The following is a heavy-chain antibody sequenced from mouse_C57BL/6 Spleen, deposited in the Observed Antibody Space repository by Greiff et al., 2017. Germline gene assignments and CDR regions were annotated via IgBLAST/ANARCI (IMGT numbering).Heavy chain of an antibody. CDR3: ARVYGNYEGDYYAMDY. J-gene: IGHJ4*01. V-gene: IGHV1-18*01. CDR2: INPNNGGT. CDR1: GYTFTDYN. D-gene: IGHD2-1*01. Sequence: VQLQQSGPELVKPGASVKIPCKASGYTFTDYNMDWVKQSHGKSLEWIGDINPNNGGTIYNQKFKGKATLTVDKSSSTAYMELRSLTSEDTAVYYCARVYGNYEGDYYAMDYWGQGTSVTVSS.